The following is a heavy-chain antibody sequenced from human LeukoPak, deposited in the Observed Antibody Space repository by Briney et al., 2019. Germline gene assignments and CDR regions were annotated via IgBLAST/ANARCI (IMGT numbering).Heavy chain of an antibody. CDR3: AKDRLGAVAGPAPYNWFDP. CDR1: GFTFSSYG. V-gene: IGHV3-23*01. J-gene: IGHJ5*02. Sequence: GGSLRLSCAASGFTFSSYGMSWVRQAPGKGLEWVSAISGIGGSTYYADSVKGRFTISRDNSKNTLYLQMNSLRAEDTAVYYCAKDRLGAVAGPAPYNWFDPWGQGTLVTVSS. CDR2: ISGIGGST. D-gene: IGHD6-19*01.